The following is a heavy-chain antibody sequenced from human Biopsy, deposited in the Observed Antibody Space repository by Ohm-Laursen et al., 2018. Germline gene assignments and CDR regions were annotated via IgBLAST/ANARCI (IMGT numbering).Heavy chain of an antibody. CDR2: IKPSLGRT. V-gene: IGHV1-46*01. Sequence: ATVNPSCKLPGYTLTSYYTHCARQAPGQGLQWMGLIKPSLGRTGSAQKFEGRFTMTRDTSTGTFYMELSSLRSEDTAIYYCAKATLYYYDNDGYGADAFDIWGQGTMVTVSS. D-gene: IGHD3-9*01. CDR1: GYTLTSYY. CDR3: AKATLYYYDNDGYGADAFDI. J-gene: IGHJ3*02.